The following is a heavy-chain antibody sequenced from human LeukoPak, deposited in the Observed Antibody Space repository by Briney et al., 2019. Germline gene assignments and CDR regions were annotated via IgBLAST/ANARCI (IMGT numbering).Heavy chain of an antibody. J-gene: IGHJ4*02. V-gene: IGHV3-11*01. CDR3: ATLYGGQRADGY. D-gene: IGHD4-23*01. Sequence: GGSLRLTCAASGFTFSDYYMSCIRQALGKGLEWVSYISHRVSDVQYADSVKGRFTISRDNARNSLYLQMNGLRAEDTAVYYCATLYGGQRADGYWGQGTLVTVSS. CDR1: GFTFSDYY. CDR2: ISHRVSDV.